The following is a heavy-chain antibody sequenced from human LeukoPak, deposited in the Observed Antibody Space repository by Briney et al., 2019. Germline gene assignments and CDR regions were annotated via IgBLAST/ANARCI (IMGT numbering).Heavy chain of an antibody. J-gene: IGHJ4*02. CDR1: GGAFSSHA. V-gene: IGHV1-69*13. CDR2: IIPIFGTA. Sequence: SVKVSCKASGGAFSSHAISWVRQAPGQGLEWMGGIIPIFGTANYAQKFQGRVTITADESTSTAYMELSSLRSEDTAVYYCARGQDSGSVDYWGQGTLVTVSS. CDR3: ARGQDSGSVDY. D-gene: IGHD1-26*01.